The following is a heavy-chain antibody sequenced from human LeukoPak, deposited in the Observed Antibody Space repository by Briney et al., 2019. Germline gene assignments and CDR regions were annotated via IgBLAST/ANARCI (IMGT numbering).Heavy chain of an antibody. V-gene: IGHV3-23*01. Sequence: GSLRLSCAASGFTFSSSAMSWVRQAPGKGLEWVSSISGSGSGGSTYYADSVKGRFTISRDNSKNTLYLQMNSLRAEDTAVYYCAKAGYNRFDYWGQGTLVTVSS. CDR3: AKAGYNRFDY. CDR1: GFTFSSSA. CDR2: ISGSGSGGST. J-gene: IGHJ4*02. D-gene: IGHD5-24*01.